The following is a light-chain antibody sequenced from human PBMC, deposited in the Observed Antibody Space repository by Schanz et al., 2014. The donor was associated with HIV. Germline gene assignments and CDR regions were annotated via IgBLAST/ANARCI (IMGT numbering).Light chain of an antibody. V-gene: IGLV1-47*01. CDR2: RNN. J-gene: IGLJ3*02. Sequence: QSVLNQAPSASGTPGQRVTISCSGSSSNIGSNTVNWYQQLPGTAPKLLIYRNNQRPSGVPDRFSGSKSGTSASLAISGLRSEDEADYYCATWDDSLSGFWVFVGGTKLTVL. CDR1: SSNIGSNT. CDR3: ATWDDSLSGFWV.